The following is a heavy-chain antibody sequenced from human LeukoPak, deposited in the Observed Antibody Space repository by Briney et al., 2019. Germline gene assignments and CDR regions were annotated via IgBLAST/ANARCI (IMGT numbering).Heavy chain of an antibody. CDR2: IGSSGTTI. CDR3: ASSSIVGAESFDF. Sequence: GGSLRLSRAASGVTLRIYGMNWVRQAPGRGLEWVSYIGSSGTTIHYADSVKGRFTISRDNAENSLYLQMNSLRAEDTAVYYCASSSIVGAESFDFWGQGTMVTVSS. CDR1: GVTLRIYG. V-gene: IGHV3-48*01. J-gene: IGHJ3*01. D-gene: IGHD1-26*01.